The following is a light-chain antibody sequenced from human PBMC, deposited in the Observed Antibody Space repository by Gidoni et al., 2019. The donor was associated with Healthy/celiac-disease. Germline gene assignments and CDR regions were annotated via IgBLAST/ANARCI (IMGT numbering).Light chain of an antibody. CDR2: KDS. V-gene: IGLV3-25*02. Sequence: SYELTQPPSVPVPPGQTARITCSGDALPKQYAYWYQQKPGQAPVLVIYKDSERPSGIPERFSGSSSGTTVTLTISGVQAEDEADYYCQSADSSGTYWVFGGGTKLTVL. J-gene: IGLJ3*02. CDR1: ALPKQY. CDR3: QSADSSGTYWV.